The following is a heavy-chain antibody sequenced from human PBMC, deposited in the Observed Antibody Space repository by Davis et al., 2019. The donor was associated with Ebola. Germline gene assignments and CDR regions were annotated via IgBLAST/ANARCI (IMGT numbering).Heavy chain of an antibody. D-gene: IGHD4-23*01. CDR3: ATGQRWDFDY. CDR2: ISAFNGNT. V-gene: IGHV1-18*04. CDR1: GYTLDTYG. J-gene: IGHJ4*02. Sequence: ASVKVSCKASGYTLDTYGVTWVRQAPGQGLEWMGWISAFNGNTKYAQKLQDRVTMTTDTSTATAYMELRSLRSDDTAVYYCATGQRWDFDYWGQGTPVTVAS.